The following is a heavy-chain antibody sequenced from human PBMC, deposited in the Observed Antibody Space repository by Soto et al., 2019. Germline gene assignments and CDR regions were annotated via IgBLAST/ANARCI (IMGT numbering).Heavy chain of an antibody. CDR2: MAFDGSEK. Sequence: QVQLVESGGGVAQPGRSLRLSCAAAGFVFSSYVMHWVRQAPGKGLEWVAGMAFDGSEKYYADSVKGRFTISRDNSRDTLHLQMNSLRVEDTAVYYCARGRLAVAGPEPPPFDFWGQGTLVSVSS. CDR3: ARGRLAVAGPEPPPFDF. CDR1: GFVFSSYV. J-gene: IGHJ4*02. D-gene: IGHD6-19*01. V-gene: IGHV3-30*19.